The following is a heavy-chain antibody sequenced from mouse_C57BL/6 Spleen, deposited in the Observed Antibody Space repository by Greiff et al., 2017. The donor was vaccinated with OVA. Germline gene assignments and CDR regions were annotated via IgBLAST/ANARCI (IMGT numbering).Heavy chain of an antibody. CDR1: GYTFTDYE. CDR2: IDPETGGT. J-gene: IGHJ2*01. Sequence: VKLQESGAELVRPGASVTLSCKASGYTFTDYEMHWVKQTTVHGLEWIGAIDPETGGTAYNQKFKGKAILTADKSSSTAYMELRSLTSEDAAVYYCTRRGLGSSYYFDYWGQGTTLTVSS. D-gene: IGHD1-1*01. V-gene: IGHV1-15*01. CDR3: TRRGLGSSYYFDY.